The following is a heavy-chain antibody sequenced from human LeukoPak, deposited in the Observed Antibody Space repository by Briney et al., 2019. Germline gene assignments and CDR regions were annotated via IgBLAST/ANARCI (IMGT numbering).Heavy chain of an antibody. J-gene: IGHJ4*02. D-gene: IGHD3-9*01. CDR3: AVQLKLRFDFDC. V-gene: IGHV6-1*01. CDR1: GDSVSSNSAA. CDR2: TYYRSRWYN. Sequence: SQTLSHTCAISGDSVSSNSAAWNWIRQSPSRGLEWLGRTYYRSRWYNDYAVSVRSRINFNPDSSKNQVSLHLNSVTTEDSAVYYFAVQLKLRFDFDCWGESTLVSVSS.